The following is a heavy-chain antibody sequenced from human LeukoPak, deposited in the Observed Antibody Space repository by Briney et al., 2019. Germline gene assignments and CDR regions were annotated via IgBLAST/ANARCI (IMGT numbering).Heavy chain of an antibody. J-gene: IGHJ6*02. Sequence: SETLSLTCTVSGGSISSSSYYWGWIRQPPGRGLDWIGTNYYAWGTYYNPSLKSRSTISVDTSKNQFSLRLSSVSAADTAVYYCARGFGESEYYYYGMDVWGQGTTVTVSS. CDR2: NYYAWGT. D-gene: IGHD3-10*01. CDR3: ARGFGESEYYYYGMDV. CDR1: GGSISSSSYY. V-gene: IGHV4-39*01.